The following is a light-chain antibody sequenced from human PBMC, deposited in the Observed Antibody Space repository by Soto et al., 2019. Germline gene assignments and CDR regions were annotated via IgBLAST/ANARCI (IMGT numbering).Light chain of an antibody. CDR3: CSYAGSFWV. V-gene: IGLV2-11*01. J-gene: IGLJ3*02. CDR2: DVS. Sequence: QSVLTQPRSVSGSPGQSVTISCTGTSSDVGGYNYVSWYQQHPGKAPKLMIYDVSKRPSGVPDRFSGSKSGNTASLTISGLQAEDEADYYCCSYAGSFWVFGGGTKL. CDR1: SSDVGGYNY.